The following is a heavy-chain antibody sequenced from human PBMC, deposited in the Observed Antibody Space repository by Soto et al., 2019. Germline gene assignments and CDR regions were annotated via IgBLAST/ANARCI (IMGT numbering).Heavy chain of an antibody. V-gene: IGHV3-30*18. Sequence: PGGSLRLSCAASGFTFSSYGMHWVRQAPGKGLEWVAVISYDGSNKYYADSVKGRFTISRDNSKNTLYLQMNSLGAEDTAVYYCAKDLPNYGGNSGLDPWGQGT. CDR1: GFTFSSYG. CDR3: AKDLPNYGGNSGLDP. D-gene: IGHD4-17*01. CDR2: ISYDGSNK. J-gene: IGHJ5*02.